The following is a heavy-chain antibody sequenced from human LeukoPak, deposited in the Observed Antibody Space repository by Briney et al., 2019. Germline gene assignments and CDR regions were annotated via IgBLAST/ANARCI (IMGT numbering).Heavy chain of an antibody. V-gene: IGHV3-49*04. CDR2: IRSKAYGGTT. CDR3: TRERDIVATIAIYYFDY. J-gene: IGHJ4*02. CDR1: GFTFCDYA. Sequence: GRSLRLSCTASGFTFCDYAMSWVRQAPGKGVEWVGFIRSKAYGGTTEYAASVKGRFTISRDDSKSIAYLQMNSLKTEDTAVYYCTRERDIVATIAIYYFDYWGQGTLVTVSS. D-gene: IGHD5-12*01.